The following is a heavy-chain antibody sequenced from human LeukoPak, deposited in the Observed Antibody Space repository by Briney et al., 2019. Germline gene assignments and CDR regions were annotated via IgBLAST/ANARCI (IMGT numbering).Heavy chain of an antibody. V-gene: IGHV3-30*04. CDR1: GFTFSSYA. CDR3: ASTYDTEQGYYGMDV. J-gene: IGHJ6*02. D-gene: IGHD3-22*01. Sequence: PGGSLRLSCAASGFTFSSYAMHWVRQAPGKGLEWVAVISYDGSNKYYADSAKGRFTISRDNSKNTLYLQMNSLRAEDTAVYYCASTYDTEQGYYGMDVWGQGTTVTVSS. CDR2: ISYDGSNK.